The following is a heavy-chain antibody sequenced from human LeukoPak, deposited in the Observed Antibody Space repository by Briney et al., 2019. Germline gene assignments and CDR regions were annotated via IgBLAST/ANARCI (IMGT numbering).Heavy chain of an antibody. J-gene: IGHJ2*01. CDR1: GYTFTGYY. CDR2: INPNSGGT. CDR3: ARGSTAMAYYWYFDL. D-gene: IGHD5-18*01. Sequence: ASVKVSCKASGYTFTGYYTHWVRQAPGQGLEWMEWINPNSGGTNYAQKFQGRVTMTRDTSISTAYMELSRLRSDDTAVYYCARGSTAMAYYWYFDLWGRGTLVTVSS. V-gene: IGHV1-2*02.